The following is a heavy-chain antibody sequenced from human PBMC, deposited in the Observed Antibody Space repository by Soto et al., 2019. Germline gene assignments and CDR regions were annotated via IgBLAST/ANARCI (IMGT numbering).Heavy chain of an antibody. CDR2: IIPIVGTS. Sequence: SLLNLYRKSAVYALSVYLIGRGLHTQEKGLEWMGGIIPIVGTSNYAQKFQGRVTITADESTSTAYMELSSLRSEDMAVYYCARLTDTIGGGTGALDIWGKGTMVTVSS. D-gene: IGHD5-18*01. V-gene: IGHV1-69*01. J-gene: IGHJ3*02. CDR1: VYALSVYL. CDR3: ARLTDTIGGGTGALDI.